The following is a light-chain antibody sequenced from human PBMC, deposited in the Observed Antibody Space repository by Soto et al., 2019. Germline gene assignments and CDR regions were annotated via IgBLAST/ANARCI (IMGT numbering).Light chain of an antibody. V-gene: IGKV3-20*01. CDR1: QSVGSNY. CDR2: GAS. CDR3: QQYGETQYT. J-gene: IGKJ2*01. Sequence: EIVLAQSPGTLSLSPGERATLSCRASQSVGSNYLAWYQQKPGQAPRLLIYGASSRATGIPDRFSGSGSGKEFTLTISRLEPEDFAVYYCQQYGETQYTFGQGTKLEIK.